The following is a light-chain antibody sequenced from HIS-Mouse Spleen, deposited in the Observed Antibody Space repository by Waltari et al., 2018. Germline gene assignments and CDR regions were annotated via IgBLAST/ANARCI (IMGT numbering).Light chain of an antibody. J-gene: IGLJ3*02. CDR2: LEGSGSY. Sequence: QPVLTQSSSASASLGSSVTLTCTLSSGHSSYIIAWHQQQPGKAPRYLMKLEGSGSYNKGSGVPDRFSGSSSGADRYLTISNLQSEDEADYYCETWDSNFWVFGGGNKLTVL. CDR3: ETWDSNFWV. V-gene: IGLV4-60*03. CDR1: SGHSSYI.